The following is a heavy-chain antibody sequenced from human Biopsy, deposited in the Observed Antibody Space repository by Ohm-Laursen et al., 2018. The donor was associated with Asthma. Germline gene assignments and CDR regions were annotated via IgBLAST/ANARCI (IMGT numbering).Heavy chain of an antibody. CDR2: IYYSGST. V-gene: IGHV4-31*03. Sequence: SQTLSLTCTVSYGSITSGGYYWIWIRQHPGKGLEWIGFIYYSGSTYYNPSLKSRVSISIDTSKNQFSLKLSSVTAADTAVYYCARAQDYYDSRGYYRGFDYWGQGTLVTVSS. CDR1: YGSITSGGYY. D-gene: IGHD3-22*01. J-gene: IGHJ4*02. CDR3: ARAQDYYDSRGYYRGFDY.